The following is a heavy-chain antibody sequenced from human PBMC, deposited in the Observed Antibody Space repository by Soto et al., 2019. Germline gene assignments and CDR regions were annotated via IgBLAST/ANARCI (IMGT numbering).Heavy chain of an antibody. D-gene: IGHD4-4*01. Sequence: QMQLVQSGPEVKKPGTSVKVSCKTSGFTFSSSAVHWVRQARGHRLQWIEWIAVGSANAHYAQLLQERVTISRDTSTSTAYMELRRLRPEDTSVYYGAAEVGGYIYSLARHWGPGTLVTVSS. CDR2: IAVGSANA. V-gene: IGHV1-58*01. CDR1: GFTFSSSA. J-gene: IGHJ4*02. CDR3: AAEVGGYIYSLARH.